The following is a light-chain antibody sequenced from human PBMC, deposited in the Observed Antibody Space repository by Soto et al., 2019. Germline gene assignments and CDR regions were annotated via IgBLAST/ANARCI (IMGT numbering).Light chain of an antibody. CDR2: EVT. J-gene: IGLJ1*01. V-gene: IGLV2-8*01. Sequence: SALTQPPSASGSPGQSVTISCTGTSGDIGGYDYASWYQQHPGKAPKLMIYEVTKRPLGVPDRFSGSKSGNTASLTVSGLQAEDEADYYCSSYAGSNNPYVFGTGTKVTV. CDR3: SSYAGSNNPYV. CDR1: SGDIGGYDY.